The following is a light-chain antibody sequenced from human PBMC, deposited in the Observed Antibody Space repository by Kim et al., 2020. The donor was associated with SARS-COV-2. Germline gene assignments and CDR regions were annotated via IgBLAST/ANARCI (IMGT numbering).Light chain of an antibody. CDR3: HQYIRPPYS. J-gene: IGKJ2*03. Sequence: DILFTPSPGTLSLSPRERATLSCRANQRISSNYLAWYQHKPGQSPRLLIHGASNRATGIPDRFSGSGSGTDFTPTISRLEPGDFAVYYWHQYIRPPYSFGQGTKLEI. V-gene: IGKV3-20*01. CDR2: GAS. CDR1: QRISSNY.